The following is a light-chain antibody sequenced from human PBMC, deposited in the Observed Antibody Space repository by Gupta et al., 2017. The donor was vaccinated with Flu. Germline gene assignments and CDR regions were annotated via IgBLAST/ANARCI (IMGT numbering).Light chain of an antibody. V-gene: IGLV1-36*01. CDR2: DAD. J-gene: IGLJ3*02. CDR1: SSNIGNNA. Sequence: QSVLTQPPSVSEAPRQRVTISCSGSSSNIGNNAVNWYQQLPGTAPKLLIDDADLLPSGVPDRFSGSKSGTSASLAISGLQSEDEADYYCAAWDDSLTGVGFGGGTKMTVL. CDR3: AAWDDSLTGVG.